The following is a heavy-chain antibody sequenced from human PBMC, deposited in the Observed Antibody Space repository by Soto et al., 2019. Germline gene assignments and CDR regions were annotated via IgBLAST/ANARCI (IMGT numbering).Heavy chain of an antibody. V-gene: IGHV4-31*03. CDR2: IYYSGST. D-gene: IGHD3-3*01. J-gene: IGHJ5*02. CDR1: GGSISSGGYY. Sequence: SETLSLTCTVSGGSISSGGYYWSWIRQHPGKGLEWIGYIYYSGSTYYNPSLKSRVTISVDTSKNQFSLKLSSVTAADTAVYYCARGGVVLGQRLNWFDPWGQGTLVTVSS. CDR3: ARGGVVLGQRLNWFDP.